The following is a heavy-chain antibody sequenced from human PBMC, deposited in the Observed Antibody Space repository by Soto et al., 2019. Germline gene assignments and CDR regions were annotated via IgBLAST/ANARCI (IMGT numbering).Heavy chain of an antibody. CDR1: SVSISISNYY. V-gene: IGHV4-39*01. CDR3: ARQLSESDQWLVPPNWFDP. Sequence: NTLSITCAVSSVSISISNYYSGWIRPPPGKGLEWIGSIYYSGSTYYNPSIKSRVTISVDTSKNQFSLKLSSVTAADTAVYYCARQLSESDQWLVPPNWFDPWGQGTMVTVSS. J-gene: IGHJ5*02. D-gene: IGHD6-19*01. CDR2: IYYSGST.